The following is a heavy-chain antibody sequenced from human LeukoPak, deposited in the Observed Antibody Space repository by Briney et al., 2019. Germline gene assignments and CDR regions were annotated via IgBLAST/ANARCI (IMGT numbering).Heavy chain of an antibody. Sequence: GGSLRLSCAASGFTFCSYAMSWVRQAPGGGREWGSAISGSGGSTYYADSVRGRFTISRDNSKNTLYLQMNSLRAEYTAVYYCAKGDSSSWYSLGNWFVPWGEGTLVTVSS. CDR1: GFTFCSYA. CDR3: AKGDSSSWYSLGNWFVP. V-gene: IGHV3-23*01. CDR2: ISGSGGST. D-gene: IGHD6-13*01. J-gene: IGHJ5*02.